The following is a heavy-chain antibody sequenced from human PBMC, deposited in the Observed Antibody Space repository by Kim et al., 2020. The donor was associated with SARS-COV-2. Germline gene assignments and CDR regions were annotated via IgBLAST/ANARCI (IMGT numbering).Heavy chain of an antibody. V-gene: IGHV3-21*01. Sequence: GGSLRLSCAASGFTFSSYSMNWVRQAPGKGLEWVSSISSSSSYIYYADSVKGRFTISRDNAKNTLYLQMNSLRAEDTAVYYCARELSDSGSYWEPPGVVDYYGMDVWGQGTTVTVSS. D-gene: IGHD1-26*01. CDR1: GFTFSSYS. CDR3: ARELSDSGSYWEPPGVVDYYGMDV. CDR2: ISSSSSYI. J-gene: IGHJ6*02.